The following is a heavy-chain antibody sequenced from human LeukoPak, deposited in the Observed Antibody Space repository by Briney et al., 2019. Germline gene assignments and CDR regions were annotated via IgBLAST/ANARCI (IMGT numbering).Heavy chain of an antibody. CDR2: INSDGSST. CDR1: GFTFSSYW. Sequence: GGSLRLSCAASGFTFSSYWMHWVRQAPGKGLVRVSRINSDGSSTSYADSVKGRFTISRDNAKNTLYLQMNSLRAEDTAVYYCARESGGSSGYRYYYYYYGMDVWGQGTTVTVSS. CDR3: ARESGGSSGYRYYYYYYGMDV. J-gene: IGHJ6*02. D-gene: IGHD3-22*01. V-gene: IGHV3-74*01.